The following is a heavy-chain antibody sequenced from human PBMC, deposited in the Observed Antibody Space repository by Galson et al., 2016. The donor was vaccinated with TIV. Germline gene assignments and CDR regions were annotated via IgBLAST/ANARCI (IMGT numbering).Heavy chain of an antibody. V-gene: IGHV1-24*01. CDR1: GDSLSELV. Sequence: SVKVSCKVSGDSLSELVMHWVRQGPGKGLEWMGGFDPEVSKTVYAQKFQGRLTMTADTSRDTAYMELGSLTFEDAAVYYCATAAWFPGLSLDNWGQGTLVTVSS. CDR3: ATAAWFPGLSLDN. CDR2: FDPEVSKT. J-gene: IGHJ4*02. D-gene: IGHD2/OR15-2a*01.